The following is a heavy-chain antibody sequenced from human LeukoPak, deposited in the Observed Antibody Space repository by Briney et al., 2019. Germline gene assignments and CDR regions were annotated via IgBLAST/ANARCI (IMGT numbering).Heavy chain of an antibody. CDR1: GGSISSGGFS. J-gene: IGHJ4*02. D-gene: IGHD2-2*01. CDR2: IYHSGST. CDR3: ARPPRAYQLPHYY. Sequence: PSETLSLTCAVSGGSISSGGFSWSWIRQPPGKGLEWIGYIYHSGSTNYTPSLKSRVTISVDTSKNQFSLKLSSVTAADTAVYYCARPPRAYQLPHYYWGQGTLVTVSS. V-gene: IGHV4-30-2*02.